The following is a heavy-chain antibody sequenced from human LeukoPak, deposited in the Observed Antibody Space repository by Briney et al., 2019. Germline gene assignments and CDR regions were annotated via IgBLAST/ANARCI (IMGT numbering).Heavy chain of an antibody. CDR2: ISYDGSNK. Sequence: PGGSLRLSCAASGFTFSSYAMHWVRQAPGKGLEWVAVISYDGSNKYYADSVKGRFTISRDNSKNTLYLQMNSLRAEDTAVYYCAADCSSTSCHPWGQGTLVTVSS. J-gene: IGHJ5*02. CDR3: AADCSSTSCHP. V-gene: IGHV3-30-3*01. CDR1: GFTFSSYA. D-gene: IGHD2-2*01.